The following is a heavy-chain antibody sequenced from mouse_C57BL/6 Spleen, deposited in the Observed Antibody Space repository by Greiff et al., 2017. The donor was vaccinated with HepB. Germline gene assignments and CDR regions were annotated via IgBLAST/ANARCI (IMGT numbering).Heavy chain of an antibody. CDR3: ARKSDYDKDYAMDY. V-gene: IGHV2-2*01. Sequence: VHLVESGPGLVQPSQSLSITCTVSGFSLTSYGVHWVRQSPGKGLEWLGVIWSGGSTDYNAAFISRLSISKDNSKSQVFFKMNSLQADDTAIYYCARKSDYDKDYAMDYWGQGTSVTVSS. D-gene: IGHD2-4*01. CDR1: GFSLTSYG. J-gene: IGHJ4*01. CDR2: IWSGGST.